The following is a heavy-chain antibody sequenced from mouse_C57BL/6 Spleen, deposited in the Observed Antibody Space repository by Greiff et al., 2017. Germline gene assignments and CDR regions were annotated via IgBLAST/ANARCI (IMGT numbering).Heavy chain of an antibody. Sequence: QVQLQQSGAELVRPGTSVKVSCKASGYAFTNYLIEWVKQRPGQGLEWIGVINPGSGGTNYNEKFKGKATLTVDKSSSTAYMQLSSLTSEDSAVYYCARSPSDYWGQGTSDTVSS. CDR2: INPGSGGT. V-gene: IGHV1-54*01. CDR3: ARSPSDY. J-gene: IGHJ4*01. CDR1: GYAFTNYL.